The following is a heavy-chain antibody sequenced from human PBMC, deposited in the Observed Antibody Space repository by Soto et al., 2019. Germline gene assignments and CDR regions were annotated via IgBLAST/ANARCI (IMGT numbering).Heavy chain of an antibody. J-gene: IGHJ4*02. CDR3: ARGAHGSGRVFVD. Sequence: PSETLSLTCAVYGGSFSGYYWSWIRQPPGKGLEWIGEINHSGSTNYNPSLKSRVTISVDTSKNQFSLKLSSVTAADTAVYYCARGAHGSGRVFVDLGQGTLVIV. CDR2: INHSGST. CDR1: GGSFSGYY. V-gene: IGHV4-34*01. D-gene: IGHD3-10*01.